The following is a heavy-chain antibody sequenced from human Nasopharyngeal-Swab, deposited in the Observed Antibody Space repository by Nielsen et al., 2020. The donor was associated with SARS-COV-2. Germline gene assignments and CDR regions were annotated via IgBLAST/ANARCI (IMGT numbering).Heavy chain of an antibody. CDR3: ARQGGSSGWSGVAFDI. D-gene: IGHD6-19*01. CDR1: GGSISSYY. Sequence: SETLSLTCTVSGGSISSYYWSWIRQPPGQGLEWIGYIYYSGSTNYNPSLKGRVTISVDTSKNQFSLKLSSVTAADTAVYYCARQGGSSGWSGVAFDIWGQGTMVTVSS. V-gene: IGHV4-59*08. CDR2: IYYSGST. J-gene: IGHJ3*02.